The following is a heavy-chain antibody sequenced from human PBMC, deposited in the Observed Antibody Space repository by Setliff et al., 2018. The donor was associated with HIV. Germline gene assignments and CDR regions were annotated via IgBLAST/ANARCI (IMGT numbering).Heavy chain of an antibody. V-gene: IGHV4-4*07. J-gene: IGHJ4*02. CDR3: AREVAGTEDH. CDR2: FRPTGNAYYANP. D-gene: IGHD6-19*01. Sequence: SETLSLTCTVSGGSISSHFWNWIRQPAGKGLEWIGRFRPTGNAYYANPYYNPSLKSRLTMSVDMSKNQVSLKLKSVTAADTAVYYCAREVAGTEDHWGQGTLVTVSS. CDR1: GGSISSHF.